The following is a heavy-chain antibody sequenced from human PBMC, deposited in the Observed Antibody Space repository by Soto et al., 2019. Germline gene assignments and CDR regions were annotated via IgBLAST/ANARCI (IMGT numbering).Heavy chain of an antibody. CDR3: ASGGGYYDSSGYPTPGYFDY. CDR2: IIPIFGTA. CDR1: GGTFSSYA. V-gene: IGHV1-69*13. D-gene: IGHD3-22*01. Sequence: SVKVSCKASGGTFSSYAISWVRQAPGRGLEWMGGIIPIFGTANYAQKFQGRVTITADESTSTAYMELSSLRSEDTAVYYCASGGGYYDSSGYPTPGYFDYWGQGTLVTVSS. J-gene: IGHJ4*02.